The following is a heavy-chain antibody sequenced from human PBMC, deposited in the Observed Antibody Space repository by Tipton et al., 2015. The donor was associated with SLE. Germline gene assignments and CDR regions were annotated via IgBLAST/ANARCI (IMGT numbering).Heavy chain of an antibody. CDR1: GFFFGDYA. J-gene: IGHJ4*02. CDR3: GKDFHDSSGLNDF. CDR2: VSYDGSRQ. D-gene: IGHD3-22*01. Sequence: SLRLSCAASGFFFGDYAMHWVRQTPGKGLEWVAFVSYDGSRQYYADSVKGRFSISRDNSKDTLYLQMNSLSSEDTAVYYCGKDFHDSSGLNDFWGQGTLVTVSS. V-gene: IGHV3-30*04.